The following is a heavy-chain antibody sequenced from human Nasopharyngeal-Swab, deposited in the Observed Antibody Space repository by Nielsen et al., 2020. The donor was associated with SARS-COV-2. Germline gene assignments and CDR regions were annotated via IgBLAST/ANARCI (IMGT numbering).Heavy chain of an antibody. V-gene: IGHV4-31*03. CDR1: GGSINSGGYY. Sequence: LRLSFTVSGGSINSGGYYWSWIRQHPGKGLEWIVYIYYSGSTFYNPSLESRVAMSVDTSKNQFSLNLSSVTAADAAVYYCASTAAAFDNWGQGTLVTVSS. CDR2: IYYSGST. CDR3: ASTAAAFDN. D-gene: IGHD6-25*01. J-gene: IGHJ4*02.